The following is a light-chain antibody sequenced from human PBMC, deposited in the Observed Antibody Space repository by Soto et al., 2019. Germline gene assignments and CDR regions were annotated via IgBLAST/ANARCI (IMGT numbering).Light chain of an antibody. Sequence: QSVLTQPPSVSAAPGQKVTVSCSGTNSNIGNTFVSWYQRLPGTAPKLLISDNDKRPSGIPDRFSASKSGTSATLAITGLQTGDAAHYYCGSWDNRLNTFVFGSGTKVTVL. V-gene: IGLV1-51*01. CDR3: GSWDNRLNTFV. J-gene: IGLJ1*01. CDR2: DND. CDR1: NSNIGNTF.